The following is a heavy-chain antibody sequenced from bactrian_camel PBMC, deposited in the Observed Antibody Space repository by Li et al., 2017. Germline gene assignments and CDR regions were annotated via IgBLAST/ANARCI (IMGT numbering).Heavy chain of an antibody. CDR2: IDSHGST. V-gene: IGHV3S53*01. CDR1: GDTYSTYC. CDR3: AADHNFRAYCYTPSDFGF. J-gene: IGHJ6*01. Sequence: HVQLVESGGGSVQAGGSLRLSCAASGDTYSTYCMGWFRQAPGKEREGVAVIDSHGSTSYADSVKGRFTISKDNAKNTLYLQMDNLKPEDTAMYYCAADHNFRAYCYTPSDFGFWGQGTQVTVS. D-gene: IGHD1*01.